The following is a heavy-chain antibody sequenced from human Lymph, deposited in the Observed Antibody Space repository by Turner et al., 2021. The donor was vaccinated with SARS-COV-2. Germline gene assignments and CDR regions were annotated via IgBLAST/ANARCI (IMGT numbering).Heavy chain of an antibody. Sequence: QVQLVESGGGVVQPGRSLRLSCAASGFTFSSYAMHWVRQAPGKGLEWVAVISYDGSNKNYADSVKGRFTISRDNSKNTLYLQMNSLRAEDTAVYYCARDDREFWSGYYTHYYYYGMDVWGQGTMVTVSS. CDR1: GFTFSSYA. D-gene: IGHD3-3*01. CDR2: ISYDGSNK. CDR3: ARDDREFWSGYYTHYYYYGMDV. J-gene: IGHJ6*02. V-gene: IGHV3-30*04.